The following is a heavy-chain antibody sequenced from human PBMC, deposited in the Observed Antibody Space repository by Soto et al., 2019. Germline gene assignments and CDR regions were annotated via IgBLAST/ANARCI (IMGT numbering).Heavy chain of an antibody. CDR2: ISSSGSTI. D-gene: IGHD3-3*01. Sequence: GGSLRLSCAASGFTFSDYYMSWIRQAPGRGLEWVSYISSSGSTIYYADSVKGRFTNSRDNAKNSLYLQMNSLRAEDTAVYYCARFSSLLRFLEWLLFRFDYWGQGTLVTVSS. CDR3: ARFSSLLRFLEWLLFRFDY. V-gene: IGHV3-11*04. J-gene: IGHJ4*02. CDR1: GFTFSDYY.